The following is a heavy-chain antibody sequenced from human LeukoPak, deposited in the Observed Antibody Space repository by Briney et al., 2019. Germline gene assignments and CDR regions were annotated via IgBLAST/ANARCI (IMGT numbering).Heavy chain of an antibody. CDR2: ISSSSSYI. D-gene: IGHD3-10*01. V-gene: IGHV3-21*01. Sequence: GGSLRLSCAASGFTFSSYSMNWVRQAPGKGLEWVSSISSSSSYIYYADSVKGRFTISRDNAKNSLYLHMNSLRAEDTAVYYCARYAITMVRGVISPWGQGTLVTVSS. CDR1: GFTFSSYS. CDR3: ARYAITMVRGVISP. J-gene: IGHJ5*02.